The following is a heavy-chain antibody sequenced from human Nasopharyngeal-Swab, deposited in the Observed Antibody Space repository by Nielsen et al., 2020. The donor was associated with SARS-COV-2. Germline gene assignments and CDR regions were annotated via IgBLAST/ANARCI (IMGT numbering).Heavy chain of an antibody. D-gene: IGHD7-27*01. V-gene: IGHV1-24*01. CDR2: FDPEDGET. Sequence: ASVKVSCKVSGYTLTELSMHWVRQAPGKGLEWMGGFDPEDGETIYAQKFQGRVTMTEDTSTDTACMELSSLRSEDTAVYYCATVFSVTGDRGSLDYWGQGTLVTVSS. CDR1: GYTLTELS. J-gene: IGHJ4*02. CDR3: ATVFSVTGDRGSLDY.